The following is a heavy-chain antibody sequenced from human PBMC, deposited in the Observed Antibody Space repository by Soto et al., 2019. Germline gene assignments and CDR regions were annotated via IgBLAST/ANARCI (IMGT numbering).Heavy chain of an antibody. V-gene: IGHV1-24*01. J-gene: IGHJ4*02. CDR2: FDPEDGEI. CDR1: GYTLTELS. D-gene: IGHD2-2*02. CDR3: ATGTQYHLLYIRGGGFNFDF. Sequence: QVQLVQSGAEVKKPGASVKVSCKVSGYTLTELSMHWVRQAPGKGLEWMGGFDPEDGEITYAQKFQGRVTMTEDTSTDTAYMELSSLRSEDTAVYYCATGTQYHLLYIRGGGFNFDFWGRGTLVTVSS.